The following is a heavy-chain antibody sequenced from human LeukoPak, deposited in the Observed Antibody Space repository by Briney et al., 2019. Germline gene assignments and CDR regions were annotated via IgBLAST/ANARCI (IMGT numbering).Heavy chain of an antibody. J-gene: IGHJ3*02. CDR1: GFTFSSYA. V-gene: IGHV3-30*04. CDR2: ISYAGNNK. Sequence: GRSLRLSCAASGFTFSSYAMHWVRQAPGKGLEWVAVISYAGNNKYYADSVKGRFTISRDNSKNTLYLQMTSLRAEDTAVYYCARDSDTSMVHDAFDIWGQGTMVTVSS. CDR3: ARDSDTSMVHDAFDI. D-gene: IGHD5-18*01.